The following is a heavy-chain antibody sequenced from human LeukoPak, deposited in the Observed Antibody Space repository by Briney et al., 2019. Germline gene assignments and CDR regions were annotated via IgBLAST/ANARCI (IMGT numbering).Heavy chain of an antibody. CDR1: GFTFSSYA. Sequence: GGSLRLSCAASGFTFSSYAMSWVRQAPGKGLEGVSGISGSGDNTYYADSMKGRFTISRDNSKNTLYVQVNSLGTEDTAAYYCAKGSYYDSSGSFYFDYWGQGTLVTVSS. D-gene: IGHD3-22*01. V-gene: IGHV3-23*01. CDR2: ISGSGDNT. J-gene: IGHJ4*02. CDR3: AKGSYYDSSGSFYFDY.